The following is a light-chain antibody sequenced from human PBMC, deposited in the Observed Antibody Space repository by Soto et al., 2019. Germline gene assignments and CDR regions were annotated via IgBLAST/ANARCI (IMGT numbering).Light chain of an antibody. CDR1: QGISSY. Sequence: DIQLTQSPSFLSASVGDRVTITCRASQGISSYLAWYQQKPGKAPKLLIHVASTLQSGVPSRFSGSGSGTEFTLTISSLQPGDFATYYCQQLKSYPRTFGQGTKLEIK. CDR3: QQLKSYPRT. J-gene: IGKJ2*01. CDR2: VAS. V-gene: IGKV1-9*01.